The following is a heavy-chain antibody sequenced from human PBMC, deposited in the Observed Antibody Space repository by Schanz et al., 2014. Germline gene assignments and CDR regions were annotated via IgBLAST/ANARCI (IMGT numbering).Heavy chain of an antibody. CDR3: ARDGGRDGYNLAFDV. J-gene: IGHJ3*01. V-gene: IGHV3-21*04. CDR1: GFTFSSYT. Sequence: VQLVESGGGVVQPGRSLRLSCAASGFTFSSYTMKWVRQAPGKGLEWVSSISSTSTYLYYADSVKGRFTISRDSARNSLYLQMSSLRAEDTAVYFCARDGGRDGYNLAFDVWGQGTLVTVSS. CDR2: ISSTSTYL. D-gene: IGHD5-12*01.